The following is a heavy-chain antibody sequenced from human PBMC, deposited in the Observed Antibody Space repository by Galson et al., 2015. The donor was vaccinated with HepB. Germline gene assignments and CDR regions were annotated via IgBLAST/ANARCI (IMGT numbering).Heavy chain of an antibody. CDR1: EFTFVSYT. J-gene: IGHJ2*01. Sequence: SLRLSCAGPEFTFVSYTMDWVRQAPGKGLEWVSAISSSDKTTYYADFVKGRFTVSRDNSKNPLYLQMNSLRDEDTAVYYCAKDVNSWSVWYFDLWGRGTLVSVSS. CDR3: AKDVNSWSVWYFDL. D-gene: IGHD6-13*01. V-gene: IGHV3-23*01. CDR2: ISSSDKTT.